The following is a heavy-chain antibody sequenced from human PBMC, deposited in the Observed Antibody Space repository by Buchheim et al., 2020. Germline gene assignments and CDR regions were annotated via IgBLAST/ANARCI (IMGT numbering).Heavy chain of an antibody. J-gene: IGHJ6*02. Sequence: QVQLVESGGGVVQPGRSLRLSCAASGFTFSSYAMHWVRQAPGKGLEWVAVISYDGSNKYYADSVKGRFTISRDNSKNTLYLQMNSLRAEETAVYYCARDDWPLGEYVGDYYYYYGMDVWGQGTT. CDR1: GFTFSSYA. D-gene: IGHD4-17*01. CDR2: ISYDGSNK. V-gene: IGHV3-30-3*01. CDR3: ARDDWPLGEYVGDYYYYYGMDV.